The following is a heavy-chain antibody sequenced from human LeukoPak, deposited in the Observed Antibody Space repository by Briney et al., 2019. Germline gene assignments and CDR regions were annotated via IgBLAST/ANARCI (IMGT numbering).Heavy chain of an antibody. CDR1: GYTFTGYY. CDR3: ARAQRKGVVPADKWFSPDY. J-gene: IGHJ4*02. Sequence: ASVKVSCKASGYTFTGYYMHWVRQAPGQGLEWVGWINTNSGGTYYAQKFQGRVTMTRGTSISTAYMELSRLRSDDTAVYYCARAQRKGVVPADKWFSPDYWGQGTLVTVSS. V-gene: IGHV1-2*02. D-gene: IGHD2-2*01. CDR2: INTNSGGT.